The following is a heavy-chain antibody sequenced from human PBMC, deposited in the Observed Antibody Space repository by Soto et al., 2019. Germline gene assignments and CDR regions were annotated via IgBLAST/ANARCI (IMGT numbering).Heavy chain of an antibody. CDR2: INRSGDTK. CDR1: GFTFSTYE. D-gene: IGHD2-8*01. J-gene: IGHJ4*02. Sequence: GGSLRLSCAASGFTFSTYEMNWARQAPGKGLQWVSYINRSGDTKHYADSAKGRFTISRDNAKNSLYLQMNSLRAEDTALYYCVSVNGYFESWGQGTLVTVSS. CDR3: VSVNGYFES. V-gene: IGHV3-48*03.